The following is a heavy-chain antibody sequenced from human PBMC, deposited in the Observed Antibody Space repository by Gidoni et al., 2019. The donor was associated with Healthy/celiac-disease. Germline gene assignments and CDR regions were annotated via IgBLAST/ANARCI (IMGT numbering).Heavy chain of an antibody. CDR3: ARALRCSGGSCLGLAAFDI. J-gene: IGHJ3*02. CDR1: GGSLSGYY. Sequence: QVQLQQWGAGLLKPSATLSLTRAVHGGSLSGYYWSWSRQPPGKGLEWFWKINHSGSTNYNPSLKSRVTISVDTSKNQFSLKLSSVTAADTAVYYCARALRCSGGSCLGLAAFDIWGQGTMVTVSS. V-gene: IGHV4-34*01. D-gene: IGHD2-15*01. CDR2: INHSGST.